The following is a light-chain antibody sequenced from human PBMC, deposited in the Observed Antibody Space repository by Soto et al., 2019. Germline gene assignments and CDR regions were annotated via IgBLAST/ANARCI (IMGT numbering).Light chain of an antibody. Sequence: DIVMTQSPLSLPVTPGEPASISCRSSQSLLHSNGYNYLDWYLQKPGQSPQLLIYLGSNRASGGPNRFSGDGADTHFILKNSRVEALDVGVYYCMQTLQTPRTFGPGSKVEIK. V-gene: IGKV2-28*01. CDR1: QSLLHSNGYNY. CDR2: LGS. J-gene: IGKJ3*01. CDR3: MQTLQTPRT.